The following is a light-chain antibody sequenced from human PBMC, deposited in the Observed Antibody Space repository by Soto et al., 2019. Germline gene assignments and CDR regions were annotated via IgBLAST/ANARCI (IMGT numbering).Light chain of an antibody. J-gene: IGKJ2*01. V-gene: IGKV3-20*01. CDR2: GAS. CDR1: QSVSSSY. CDR3: QQYGSSPRT. Sequence: IVLTQSPGTLSLSPGERATLSCRASQSVSSSYLAWYQQKPGQAPRLLIYGASSRATGITDRFSGSGSETDFTLTISRLEPEDFAVYYCQQYGSSPRTFGQGTKLEIK.